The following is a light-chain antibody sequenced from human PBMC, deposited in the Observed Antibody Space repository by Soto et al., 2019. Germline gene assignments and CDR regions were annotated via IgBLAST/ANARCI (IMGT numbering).Light chain of an antibody. Sequence: EIVLTQSPATLSLSPGERATLSCRASQSVNNYLAWYQQKPGQAPRLLLYDASNRAPGIRDRFSGSGSGTDFNRTISRLEPEDCAVYYCQQRHDWPLTFGGGTRVGIK. V-gene: IGKV3-11*01. CDR2: DAS. J-gene: IGKJ4*01. CDR1: QSVNNY. CDR3: QQRHDWPLT.